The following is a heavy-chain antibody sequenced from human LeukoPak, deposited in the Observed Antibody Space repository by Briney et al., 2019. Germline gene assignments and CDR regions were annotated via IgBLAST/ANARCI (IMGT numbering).Heavy chain of an antibody. D-gene: IGHD2-2*01. Sequence: GESLKISCKGSGYSFTSYWIGWVGQMPGKGLEWMGIIYPGDSDTRYSPSFQGQVTISADKSISTAYLQWSSLKASDTAMYYCARHPPYCSSTSCSYYFDYWGQGTLVTVSS. CDR1: GYSFTSYW. V-gene: IGHV5-51*01. CDR2: IYPGDSDT. J-gene: IGHJ4*02. CDR3: ARHPPYCSSTSCSYYFDY.